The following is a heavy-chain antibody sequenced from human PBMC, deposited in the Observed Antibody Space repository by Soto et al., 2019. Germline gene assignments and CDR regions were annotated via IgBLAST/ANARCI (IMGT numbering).Heavy chain of an antibody. CDR1: GGSISSYY. CDR3: ARASYSSGWKYYYYGMDV. Sequence: QVQLQESGPGLVKPSETLSLTCTVSGGSISSYYWSWIRQPPGKGLEWIGYIYYSGSTNYNPSLKSRVTIPVDTSKNQFSLKLSSVTAADTAVYYCARASYSSGWKYYYYGMDVWGQGTTVTVSS. V-gene: IGHV4-59*01. D-gene: IGHD6-19*01. J-gene: IGHJ6*02. CDR2: IYYSGST.